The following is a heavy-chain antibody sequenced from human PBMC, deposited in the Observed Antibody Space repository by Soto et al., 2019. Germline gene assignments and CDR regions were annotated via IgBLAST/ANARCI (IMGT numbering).Heavy chain of an antibody. Sequence: QVQLVQSGAEVKKPGASVKVSCKASGYTFTSYDINWVRQATGQGLEWMGWMNPNSGNTGYAQKFQGRVSMTRNACFSTVYMELLSMRAEDTAVYYCARCINYYDSGDDAFDIWCQGTMVTVSS. CDR2: MNPNSGNT. J-gene: IGHJ3*02. CDR1: GYTFTSYD. CDR3: ARCINYYDSGDDAFDI. D-gene: IGHD3-10*01. V-gene: IGHV1-8*01.